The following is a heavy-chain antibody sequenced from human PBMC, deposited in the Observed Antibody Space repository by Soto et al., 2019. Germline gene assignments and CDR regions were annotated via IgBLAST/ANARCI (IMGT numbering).Heavy chain of an antibody. CDR1: GYTFTRYN. CDR3: ARDLPRDLVRGSFDI. D-gene: IGHD3-10*02. Sequence: QAQLVQSGAEVKKPGASANISCKASGYTFTRYNIHWVRQAPGQGLEWMGIIDTRGGSADYTQRFQGRVTMTRDTSTGTVYMDVSSLGSEDTAVYYCARDLPRDLVRGSFDIWGQGTLVTVSS. V-gene: IGHV1-46*01. CDR2: IDTRGGSA. J-gene: IGHJ3*02.